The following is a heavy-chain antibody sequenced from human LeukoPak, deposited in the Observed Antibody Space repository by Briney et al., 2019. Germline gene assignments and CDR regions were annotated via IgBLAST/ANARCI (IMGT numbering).Heavy chain of an antibody. CDR2: ISGSGGST. D-gene: IGHD3-3*01. V-gene: IGHV3-23*01. CDR1: GFTFSSYA. CDR3: AKLSTIFGVVITYPNAFDI. J-gene: IGHJ3*02. Sequence: GGSLRLSCAASGFTFSSYAMSWVRQAPGKGLEWVSAISGSGGSTYYADSVKGRFTISRDNSKNTLYLQMNSLRAEDTAVYYCAKLSTIFGVVITYPNAFDIWGQGTMVTVSS.